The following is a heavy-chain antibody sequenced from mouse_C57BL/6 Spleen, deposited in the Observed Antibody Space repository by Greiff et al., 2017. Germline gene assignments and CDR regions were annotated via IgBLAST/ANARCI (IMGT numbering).Heavy chain of an antibody. CDR1: GFNIKDYY. D-gene: IGHD2-4*01. Sequence: ESGAELVKPGASVKLSCTASGFNIKDYYMHWVKQRTEQGLEWIGRIDPEDGEPKSAPKFQGKATITADTSSNTAYLQLSSLTSEDTAVYYCARDDYDSAWFAYWGQGTLVTVSA. CDR2: IDPEDGEP. V-gene: IGHV14-2*01. J-gene: IGHJ3*01. CDR3: ARDDYDSAWFAY.